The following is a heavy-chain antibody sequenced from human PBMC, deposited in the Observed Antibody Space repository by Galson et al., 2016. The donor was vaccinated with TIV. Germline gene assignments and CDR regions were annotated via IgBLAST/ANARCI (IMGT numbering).Heavy chain of an antibody. V-gene: IGHV3-23*01. Sequence: SLRLSCAASGFSFSSLSMHWVRQAPGKGLEWVSGIGGSGGSPNYGDSVKGRFTISRDNSKNILYLQMNSLRAEDTAVYYCAKRPIITIFGAGSNYCDSWGQGTLVTVSS. D-gene: IGHD3-3*01. CDR3: AKRPIITIFGAGSNYCDS. CDR2: IGGSGGSP. CDR1: GFSFSSLS. J-gene: IGHJ4*02.